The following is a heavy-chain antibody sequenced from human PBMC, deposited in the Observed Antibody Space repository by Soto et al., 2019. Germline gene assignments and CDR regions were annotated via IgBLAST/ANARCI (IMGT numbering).Heavy chain of an antibody. J-gene: IGHJ6*02. CDR2: INPNSGGT. V-gene: IGHV1-2*02. CDR3: ARVVVPAATPYYYYGMDV. CDR1: GYTFTGYY. Sequence: ASVKVSFKASGYTFTGYYMHWLRQAPGQGLEWMGWINPNSGGTNYAQKFQGRVTMTRDTSISTAYMELSRLRSDDTAVYYCARVVVPAATPYYYYGMDVWGQGTTVTVSS. D-gene: IGHD2-2*02.